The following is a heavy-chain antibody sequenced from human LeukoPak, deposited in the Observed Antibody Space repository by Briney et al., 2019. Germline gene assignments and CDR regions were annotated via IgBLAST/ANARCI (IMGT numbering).Heavy chain of an antibody. J-gene: IGHJ4*02. Sequence: SETLSLTCTVSGGSISSYYWSWIRQPPGKGLEWIWYIYYSGSTNYNPSLKSRVTISVDTSKNQFSLKLSSVTAADTAVYYCARGIAAAGSGIDYWGQGTLVTVSS. D-gene: IGHD6-13*01. CDR1: GGSISSYY. CDR3: ARGIAAAGSGIDY. CDR2: IYYSGST. V-gene: IGHV4-59*08.